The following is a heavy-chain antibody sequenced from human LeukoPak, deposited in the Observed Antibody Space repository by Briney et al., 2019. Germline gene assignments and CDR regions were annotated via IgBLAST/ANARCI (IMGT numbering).Heavy chain of an antibody. CDR2: INPRGTST. CDR3: ARDNSIHERGWWFDP. CDR1: GYSFTSHY. V-gene: IGHV1-46*01. Sequence: ASVKVSCKASGYSFTSHYMHWVRQAPGQGLEWMGLINPRGTSTIYAEKFQGRIIMTRDMSTTTDYMELSSVKSDDTAVYYCARDNSIHERGWWFDPWGQGTLVTVSS. J-gene: IGHJ5*02. D-gene: IGHD4-23*01.